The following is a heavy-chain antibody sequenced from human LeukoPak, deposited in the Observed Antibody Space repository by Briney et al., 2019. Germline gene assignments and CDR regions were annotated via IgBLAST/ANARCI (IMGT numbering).Heavy chain of an antibody. CDR2: IYTSEST. CDR3: ARGTIAADDYYYMDV. D-gene: IGHD6-13*01. J-gene: IGHJ6*03. CDR1: GVSINIVTDE. Sequence: SVTLSLTCTGSGVSINIVTDEWRWIRQPVGKGVVWNWRIYTSESTDYHPSLKSRVIISVDTSKNHFSLKLSSGTAADTAVYYCARGTIAADDYYYMDVWGKGTTVTISS. V-gene: IGHV4-61*02.